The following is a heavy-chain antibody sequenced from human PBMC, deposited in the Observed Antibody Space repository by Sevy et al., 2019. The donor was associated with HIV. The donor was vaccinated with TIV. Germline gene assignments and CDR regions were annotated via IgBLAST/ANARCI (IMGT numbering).Heavy chain of an antibody. D-gene: IGHD2-8*01. CDR1: GFTFSKYS. Sequence: GGSLRLSCAASGFTFSKYSMSWVRQPPGKGLGWVSTLCFGCGETNYADSVKGRFTISRDNSKSPVYLQMNNLRPEDTAVYYCAREGCTKPHDYWGQGTLVTVSS. V-gene: IGHV3-23*01. J-gene: IGHJ4*02. CDR2: LCFGCGET. CDR3: AREGCTKPHDY.